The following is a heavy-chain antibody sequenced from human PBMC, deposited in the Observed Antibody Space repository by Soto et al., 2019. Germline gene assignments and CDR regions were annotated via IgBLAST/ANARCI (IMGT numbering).Heavy chain of an antibody. J-gene: IGHJ4*02. CDR2: IYYSGST. Sequence: SETLSLTCTVSGGSISSGGYYWSWIRQHPGKGLEWIGYIYYSGSTYYNPSLKSRVTISVDTSKNQFSLKLSSVTAADTAVYYCARNPLTGTTLVDYWGQGTLVTVSS. V-gene: IGHV4-31*03. CDR1: GGSISSGGYY. D-gene: IGHD1-7*01. CDR3: ARNPLTGTTLVDY.